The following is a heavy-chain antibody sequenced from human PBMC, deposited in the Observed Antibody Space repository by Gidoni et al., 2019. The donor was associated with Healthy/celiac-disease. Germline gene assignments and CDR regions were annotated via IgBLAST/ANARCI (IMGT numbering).Heavy chain of an antibody. V-gene: IGHV1-24*01. J-gene: IGHJ3*02. CDR1: GYNLTELS. CDR3: ATPSWRTVTTGEGDAFDI. CDR2: FDPEDGET. D-gene: IGHD4-17*01. Sequence: QVQLVQSGAEVKKPGASVKVSCKVSGYNLTELSMHWVRQAPGEGLEWMGGFDPEDGETIYEQKFQGRGTMTEDTSTDTAYMELSSLRSEDTAVYYCATPSWRTVTTGEGDAFDIWGQGTMVTVSS.